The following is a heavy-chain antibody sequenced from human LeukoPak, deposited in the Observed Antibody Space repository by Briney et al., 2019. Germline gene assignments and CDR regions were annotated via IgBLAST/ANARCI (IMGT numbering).Heavy chain of an antibody. CDR3: ARCQSHYENLRSEI. V-gene: IGHV4-30-4*08. CDR1: GGSVSSGDYY. J-gene: IGHJ3*02. Sequence: PSESLSLTCTVSGGSVSSGDYYYTWIRQPPGKGLEWIGLIYDRGSPYSIPSLKSRSTISIDTSKNQFSLKLRSVTAADTAVYYCARCQSHYENLRSEIWGPVTMVTVSS. D-gene: IGHD3-16*01. CDR2: IYDRGSP.